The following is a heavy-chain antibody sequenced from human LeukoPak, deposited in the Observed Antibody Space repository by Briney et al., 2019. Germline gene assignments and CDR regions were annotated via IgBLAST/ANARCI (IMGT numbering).Heavy chain of an antibody. CDR2: IYTSGST. CDR1: GGSISSGSYY. V-gene: IGHV4-61*02. J-gene: IGHJ3*02. CDR3: ARDTIAAAGNAFDI. D-gene: IGHD6-13*01. Sequence: SQTLSLTCTVSGGSISSGSYYWSWIRQPAGKGLEWIGRIYTSGSTNYNPSLKSRVTMSVDTSKNQFSLKLSSVTAADTAVYYCARDTIAAAGNAFDIWGQGTMVTVSS.